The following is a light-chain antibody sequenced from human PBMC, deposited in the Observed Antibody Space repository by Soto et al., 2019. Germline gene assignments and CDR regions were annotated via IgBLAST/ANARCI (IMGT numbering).Light chain of an antibody. Sequence: QSVLTQPPSASGTPGQRVTISCFGSSSNIGSNTVNWYQQLPGTAPKLLIYSNNQGPSGVPDRFSGSKSGTSASLAISGLQSEDEADYYCAAWDDSLNGVVFGGGTKLTLL. CDR2: SNN. CDR3: AAWDDSLNGVV. V-gene: IGLV1-44*01. J-gene: IGLJ2*01. CDR1: SSNIGSNT.